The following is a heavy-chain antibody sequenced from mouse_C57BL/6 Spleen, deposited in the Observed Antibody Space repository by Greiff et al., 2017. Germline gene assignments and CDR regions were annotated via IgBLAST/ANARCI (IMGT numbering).Heavy chain of an antibody. CDR2: IYPRSGNT. Sequence: QVQLKQSGAELARPGASVKLSCKASGYTFTSYGISWVKQRTGQGLEWIGEIYPRSGNTYYNEKFKGKATLTADTSSSTAYLELRSLTSEDSAVYFCAGSEAGSVRYAYWGQRTLVTVAA. D-gene: IGHD2-2*01. V-gene: IGHV1-81*01. CDR1: GYTFTSYG. J-gene: IGHJ3*01. CDR3: AGSEAGSVRYAY.